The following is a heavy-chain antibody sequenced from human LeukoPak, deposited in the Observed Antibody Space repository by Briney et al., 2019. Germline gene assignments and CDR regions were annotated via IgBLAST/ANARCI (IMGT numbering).Heavy chain of an antibody. D-gene: IGHD6-6*01. CDR2: INPSGGGT. J-gene: IGHJ4*02. Sequence: YMXWVRQAPGQGLEWMGIINPSGGGTTYAQKFQGRVTMTRDTSTSTVYMELSSLRSEDTAVYFCARGRVTFSFSSGLDYWGQGTLVTVSS. CDR3: ARGRVTFSFSSGLDY. CDR1: Y. V-gene: IGHV1-46*03.